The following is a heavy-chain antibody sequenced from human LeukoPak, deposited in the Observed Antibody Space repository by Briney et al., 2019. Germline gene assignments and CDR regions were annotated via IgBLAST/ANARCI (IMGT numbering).Heavy chain of an antibody. CDR2: IIPILGIA. CDR3: ASPLSGSNAAFDI. CDR1: GGTFSSYA. J-gene: IGHJ3*02. Sequence: SVKVSCKASGGTFSSYAIIWVRQAPGQGLEWMGRIIPILGIANYAQKFQGRVTITADKSTSTAYMELSSLRSEDTAVYYCASPLSGSNAAFDIWGQGTMVTVSS. V-gene: IGHV1-69*04. D-gene: IGHD1-26*01.